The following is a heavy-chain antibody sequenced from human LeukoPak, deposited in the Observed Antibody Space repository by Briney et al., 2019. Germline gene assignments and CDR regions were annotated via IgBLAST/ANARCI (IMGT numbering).Heavy chain of an antibody. V-gene: IGHV1-8*03. J-gene: IGHJ6*03. CDR3: ARGWCSSASVYYCYYMDV. D-gene: IGHD6-25*01. CDR2: MNPNSGNT. Sequence: ASVKVSCKASGYTFTSYDINWVRQATGQGLEWMGWMNPNSGNTGYAQKFQGRVTITRNTSISTAYMELSSLRSEDTAVYYCARGWCSSASVYYCYYMDVWGKGTTVTVSS. CDR1: GYTFTSYD.